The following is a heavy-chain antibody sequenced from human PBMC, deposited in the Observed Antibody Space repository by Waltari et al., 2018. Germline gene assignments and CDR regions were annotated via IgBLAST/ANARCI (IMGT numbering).Heavy chain of an antibody. D-gene: IGHD3-22*01. CDR1: GFTFDDYP. CDR3: VKKNDEVYDRNGLVYDAFDM. V-gene: IGHV3-9*01. J-gene: IGHJ3*02. CDR2: INWNSGSI. Sequence: EVQLVESGGGLVQPGRSLSLSCAASGFTFDDYPLHWVRQSPGKGLEWVAGINWNSGSIGYGDSVKGRFTISRDNARNSLYLQMNSLTTEDTALYYCVKKNDEVYDRNGLVYDAFDMWGQGTMLTVSS.